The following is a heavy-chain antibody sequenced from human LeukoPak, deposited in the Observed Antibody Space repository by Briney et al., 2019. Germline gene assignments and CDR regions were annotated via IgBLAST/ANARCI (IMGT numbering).Heavy chain of an antibody. V-gene: IGHV4-34*01. CDR1: GGSFSGYY. CDR3: ARVNVVATITEDY. Sequence: PSETLSLTCAVYGGSFSGYYWSWIRQPPGKGLEWIGEINHSGSTNYNPSLKSRVTISVDTSKNQFSLKLSSVTAADTAVYYCARVNVVATITEDYWGQGTPVTVSS. D-gene: IGHD5-12*01. J-gene: IGHJ4*02. CDR2: INHSGST.